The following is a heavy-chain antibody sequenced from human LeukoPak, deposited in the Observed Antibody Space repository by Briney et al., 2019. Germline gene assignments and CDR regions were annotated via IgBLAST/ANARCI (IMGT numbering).Heavy chain of an antibody. CDR1: GFTFSSYS. CDR3: AKSAYCGGDCQGYFDL. V-gene: IGHV3-21*04. Sequence: GGSLRLSCAASGFTFSSYSMNWVRQAPGKGLEWVSSISSSSSYIYYADSVKGRFTISRDNSKNTLYLQMNSLRAEDTAVYYCAKSAYCGGDCQGYFDLWGRGTLVTVSS. CDR2: ISSSSSYI. D-gene: IGHD2-21*02. J-gene: IGHJ2*01.